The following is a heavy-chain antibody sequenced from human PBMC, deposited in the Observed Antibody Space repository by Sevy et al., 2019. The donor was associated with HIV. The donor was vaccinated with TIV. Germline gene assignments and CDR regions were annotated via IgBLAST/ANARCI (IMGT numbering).Heavy chain of an antibody. Sequence: GGSLRLSCIVSVFTFNTYDMHWVRQAPGKGLEWVAVISYDGSDKYYADSVKGRFTVSRENSKNTLYLLMNSLRTEDTAVYYCAFGLLYSSGCFDYWGQGILVTVSS. V-gene: IGHV3-30*03. CDR2: ISYDGSDK. CDR1: VFTFNTYD. CDR3: AFGLLYSSGCFDY. D-gene: IGHD6-19*01. J-gene: IGHJ4*02.